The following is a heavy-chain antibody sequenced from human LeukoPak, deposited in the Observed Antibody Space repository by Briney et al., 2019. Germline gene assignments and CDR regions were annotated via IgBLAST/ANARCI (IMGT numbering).Heavy chain of an antibody. CDR3: AREVLRQQLAVYMDV. CDR2: ISSSSSTI. CDR1: GFTFSSYS. D-gene: IGHD6-6*01. V-gene: IGHV3-48*01. J-gene: IGHJ6*03. Sequence: GGSLRLSCAAAGFTFSSYSMNWVRQAPGKGLEWVSYISSSSSTIYYADSVKGRFTISRDNAKNSLYLQMNSLRAEDTAVYYCAREVLRQQLAVYMDVWGKGTTVTVSS.